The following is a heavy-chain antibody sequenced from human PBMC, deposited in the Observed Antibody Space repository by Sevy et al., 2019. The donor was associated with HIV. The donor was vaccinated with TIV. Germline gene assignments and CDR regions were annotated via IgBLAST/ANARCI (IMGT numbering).Heavy chain of an antibody. CDR2: IYYSGSN. V-gene: IGHV4-59*01. D-gene: IGHD3-9*01. Sequence: SETLSLTCTVSGGSISSYYWSWIRQPPGKRLEWIGIIYYSGSNNYNPSLKSRVTISVDTSKNQFSLKLRCVTAAETAVYYCAGEGYDIWPGSRGMDVWGQGTTVTVSS. J-gene: IGHJ6*02. CDR1: GGSISSYY. CDR3: AGEGYDIWPGSRGMDV.